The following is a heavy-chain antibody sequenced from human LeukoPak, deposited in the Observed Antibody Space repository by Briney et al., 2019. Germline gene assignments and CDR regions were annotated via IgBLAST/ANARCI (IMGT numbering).Heavy chain of an antibody. J-gene: IGHJ5*02. CDR1: GGSISSSSYY. CDR2: IYYSGST. V-gene: IGHV4-39*07. CDR3: ARTMVRGVYNWFDP. D-gene: IGHD3-10*01. Sequence: SETLSLTCTVSGGSISSSSYYWGWIRQPPGKGLEWIGSIYYSGSTYYNPSLKSRVTISVDTSKNQFSLKLSSVTAADTAVYYCARTMVRGVYNWFDPWGQGTLVTVSS.